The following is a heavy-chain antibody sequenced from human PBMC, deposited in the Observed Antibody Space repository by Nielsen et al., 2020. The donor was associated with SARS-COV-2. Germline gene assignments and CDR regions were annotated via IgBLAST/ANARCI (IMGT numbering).Heavy chain of an antibody. CDR2: IKSKTDGGTT. CDR3: VTQQGSDY. V-gene: IGHV3-15*01. J-gene: IGHJ4*02. Sequence: GESLKISCAASGFTFSSYAMSWVRQAPGKGLEWVGRIKSKTDGGTTDYAAPVKGRFTISRDDSKNTLYLQMNSLRAEDTAVYYCVTQQGSDYWGQGTLVTVSS. CDR1: GFTFSSYA. D-gene: IGHD1/OR15-1a*01.